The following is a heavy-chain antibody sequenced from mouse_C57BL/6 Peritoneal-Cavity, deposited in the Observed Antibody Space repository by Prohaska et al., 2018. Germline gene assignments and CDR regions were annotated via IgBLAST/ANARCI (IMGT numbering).Heavy chain of an antibody. D-gene: IGHD1-1*01. J-gene: IGHJ4*01. Sequence: GAELVRPGSSVKLSCKASGYTFTSYWMDWVKQRPGQGLEWIGNIYTSDSETHYNQKFKDKATLTVDKSSSTAYMQLSSLTSEDSAVYYCARGDYYGSSYAMDYWGQGTSVTVSS. V-gene: IGHV1-61*01. CDR2: IYTSDSET. CDR1: GYTFTSYW. CDR3: ARGDYYGSSYAMDY.